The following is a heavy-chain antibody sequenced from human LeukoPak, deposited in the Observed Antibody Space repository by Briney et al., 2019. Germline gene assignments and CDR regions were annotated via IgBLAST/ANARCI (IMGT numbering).Heavy chain of an antibody. D-gene: IGHD2-2*01. CDR2: IYTSGST. Sequence: SETLSLTCTVSGGSISSGSYYWSWLRQPAGKGLEWIGRIYTSGSTNYNPSLKSRVTISVDTSKNQFSLKLSSVTAADTAVYYCARDLSISSTSCPSHWGQGTLVTVSS. CDR1: GGSISSGSYY. V-gene: IGHV4-61*02. CDR3: ARDLSISSTSCPSH. J-gene: IGHJ4*02.